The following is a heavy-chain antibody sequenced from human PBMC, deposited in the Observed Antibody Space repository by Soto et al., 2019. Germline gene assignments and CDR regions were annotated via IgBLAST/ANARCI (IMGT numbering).Heavy chain of an antibody. CDR1: GYSFTNSW. V-gene: IGHV5-51*01. CDR2: IHPGDSDT. D-gene: IGHD4-17*01. CDR3: ARPHGLTTVVTPADLDI. J-gene: IGHJ3*02. Sequence: GESLKISCKGSGYSFTNSWIGWVRQMPGKGLEWMGIIHPGDSDTRYSPSFQGQVTISADKSINTAYLQWRSLKASDTAIYYCARPHGLTTVVTPADLDIWGQVTMDTVSS.